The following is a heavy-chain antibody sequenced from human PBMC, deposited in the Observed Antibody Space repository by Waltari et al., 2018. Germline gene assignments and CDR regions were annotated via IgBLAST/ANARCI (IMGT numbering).Heavy chain of an antibody. D-gene: IGHD1-1*01. Sequence: EVQLVESGGGLVQPGGSLRLSCSASGLTFSSFWMSWVRQPPGRRLEWVANINKAGDDRYYVDSVKGRFTVSRDNAKNSLYLEMNTLRAEDTAVYYCARDDGLRTVDIWGLGTLVAVSS. CDR3: ARDDGLRTVDI. J-gene: IGHJ4*02. CDR1: GLTFSSFW. V-gene: IGHV3-7*01. CDR2: INKAGDDR.